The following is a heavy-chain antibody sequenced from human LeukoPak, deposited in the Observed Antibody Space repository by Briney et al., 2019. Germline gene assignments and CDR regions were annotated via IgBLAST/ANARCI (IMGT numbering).Heavy chain of an antibody. J-gene: IGHJ5*02. D-gene: IGHD1-14*01. CDR1: GGSFSGYY. CDR3: ASGSRSFDP. V-gene: IGHV4-34*01. Sequence: PSETLSLTCAVYGGSFSGYYWSWIRQPPGKGLEWIGEINHSGSTNYNPSLKSRVTISVDTSKSQFSLKLSSVTAADTAVYYCASGSRSFDPWGQGTLVTVSS. CDR2: INHSGST.